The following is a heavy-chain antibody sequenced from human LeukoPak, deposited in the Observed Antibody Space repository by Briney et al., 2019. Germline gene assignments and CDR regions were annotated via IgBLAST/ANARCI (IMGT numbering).Heavy chain of an antibody. Sequence: GGSLRLSCAASGFTFSAYSMNWVRQAPGKGLEWISFIRHDSSDIYDADSVKGRFTISRDNGKNSVYLQMNSLRAEDTAVYYCAKELVISILGSDAFDIWGQGTMVTVSS. D-gene: IGHD2-21*01. V-gene: IGHV3-48*01. CDR1: GFTFSAYS. CDR2: IRHDSSDI. J-gene: IGHJ3*02. CDR3: AKELVISILGSDAFDI.